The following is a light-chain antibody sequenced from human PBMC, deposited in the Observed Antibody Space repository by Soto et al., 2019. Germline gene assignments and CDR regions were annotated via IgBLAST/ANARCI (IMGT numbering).Light chain of an antibody. CDR1: QSISSY. CDR2: SAS. Sequence: DIQMTQSPSSLSASVGDRVTITCRSSQSISSYLNWYQQKPGRAPKLVIYSASSLQGWVPSRFSGSGSGRDSTLTISCLQHEYFATYFWQRSYSTSVFVQRTKLEIK. J-gene: IGKJ2*01. V-gene: IGKV1-39*01. CDR3: QRSYSTSV.